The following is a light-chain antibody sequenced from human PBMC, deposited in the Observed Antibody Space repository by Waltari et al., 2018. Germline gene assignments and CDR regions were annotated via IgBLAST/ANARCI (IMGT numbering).Light chain of an antibody. CDR3: QQYNSYSG. CDR2: KAS. J-gene: IGKJ3*01. Sequence: DIQMTQSPSTLSASVGDRVTLTCRASQSISSWLAWYQQKPGKAPKLLIYKASSLESGVPSRFSGSGSGTEFTLTISSLQPDDFATYYCQQYNSYSGFGPGTKVDIK. V-gene: IGKV1-5*03. CDR1: QSISSW.